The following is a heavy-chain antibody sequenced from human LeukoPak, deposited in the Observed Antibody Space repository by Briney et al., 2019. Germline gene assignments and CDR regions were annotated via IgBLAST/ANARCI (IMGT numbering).Heavy chain of an antibody. J-gene: IGHJ6*02. D-gene: IGHD6-19*01. CDR1: GFTFSSYG. CDR3: AKDPMIAVAGTFGFKNRNYYYYGMDV. V-gene: IGHV3-30*02. Sequence: GGSLRLSCAASGFTFSSYGMHWVRQAPGQGLEWVAFIRYDGSNKYYADSVKGRFTISRDNSKNTLYLQMNSLRAEDTAVYYCAKDPMIAVAGTFGFKNRNYYYYGMDVWGQGTTVTVSS. CDR2: IRYDGSNK.